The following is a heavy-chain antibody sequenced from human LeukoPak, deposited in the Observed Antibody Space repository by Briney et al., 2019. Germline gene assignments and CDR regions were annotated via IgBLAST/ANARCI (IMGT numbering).Heavy chain of an antibody. Sequence: GGSLRLSCAASGFSFSDYYMSWIRQAPGKGLEWLSHISSRGSGVWYADSVKGRFAISRDNAKNSVYLEVSSQRGDDTAVYYCARESGGSWTNFDYWGQGTLVAVSS. CDR1: GFSFSDYY. CDR3: ARESGGSWTNFDY. V-gene: IGHV3-11*01. J-gene: IGHJ4*02. CDR2: ISSRGSGV. D-gene: IGHD6-13*01.